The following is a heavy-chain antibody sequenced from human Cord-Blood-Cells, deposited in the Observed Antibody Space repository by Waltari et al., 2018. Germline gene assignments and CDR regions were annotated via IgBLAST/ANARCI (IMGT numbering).Heavy chain of an antibody. D-gene: IGHD6-6*01. V-gene: IGHV3-30-3*01. CDR3: ARGSIAARLDY. Sequence: QVQLVESGGGVVQPGRSLRLSCAASGFTFSSYAMHWVRQAPGKGLEWVAVISYDGSNKHYADSVKGRFTISRDNSKNTLYLQMNSLRAEDTAVYYCARGSIAARLDYWGQGTLVTVSS. CDR2: ISYDGSNK. J-gene: IGHJ4*02. CDR1: GFTFSSYA.